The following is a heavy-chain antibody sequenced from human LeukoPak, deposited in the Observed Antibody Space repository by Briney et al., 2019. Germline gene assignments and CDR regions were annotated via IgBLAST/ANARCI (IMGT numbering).Heavy chain of an antibody. CDR2: INPNRGGT. J-gene: IGHJ4*02. CDR1: GYTFTGYY. D-gene: IGHD3-16*01. Sequence: ASVKVSCKASGYTFTGYYMHWVRQAPGQGLEWMGWINPNRGGTNYAQKFQGRVTMTRDTSISTSYMALSRLRSDDTAVYYCARVEATSFGVPYGYWGQGTLVTVSS. CDR3: ARVEATSFGVPYGY. V-gene: IGHV1-2*02.